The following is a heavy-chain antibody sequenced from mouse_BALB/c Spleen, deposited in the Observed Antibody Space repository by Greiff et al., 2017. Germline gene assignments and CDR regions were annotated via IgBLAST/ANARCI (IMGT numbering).Heavy chain of an antibody. CDR2: IAPGSGST. Sequence: DLVKPGASVKLSCKASGYTFTSYWINWIKQRPGQGLEWIGRIAPGSGSTYYNEMFKGKATLTVDTSSSTAYIQLSSLSSEDSAVYFCARSGLRLRTMDYWGQGTSVTVST. J-gene: IGHJ4*01. CDR3: ARSGLRLRTMDY. V-gene: IGHV1S41*01. CDR1: GYTFTSYW. D-gene: IGHD1-2*01.